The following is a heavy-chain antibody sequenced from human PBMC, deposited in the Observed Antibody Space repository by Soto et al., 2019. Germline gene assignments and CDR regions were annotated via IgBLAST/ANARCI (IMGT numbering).Heavy chain of an antibody. Sequence: QVQLQESGPGLVKPSETLSLTCTVSGGSISSYYWSWIRQPPGKGLEWIGYIYYRGSTNYNPSLKTRVTLSVATSKNQFSLKLRSVTAADTAVYYCARVIGGYDYYYYYGMDVWGPGTTVPVSS. J-gene: IGHJ6*02. D-gene: IGHD5-12*01. CDR1: GGSISSYY. V-gene: IGHV4-59*01. CDR2: IYYRGST. CDR3: ARVIGGYDYYYYYGMDV.